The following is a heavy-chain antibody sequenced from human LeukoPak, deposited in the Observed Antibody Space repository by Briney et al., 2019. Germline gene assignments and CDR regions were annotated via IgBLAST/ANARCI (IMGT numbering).Heavy chain of an antibody. CDR3: TTDTFGARDS. J-gene: IGHJ4*02. D-gene: IGHD3-10*01. CDR1: GYTFSRYW. V-gene: IGHV3-74*01. CDR2: INEDGSST. Sequence: PRGSLRLSCAASGYTFSRYWMHWVRQGPGKGPVWVSRINEDGSSTSYAESVGGRFTISRDNAKNTLYLQMNSLRAEDAAVYYCTTDTFGARDSWGQGTLVTVSS.